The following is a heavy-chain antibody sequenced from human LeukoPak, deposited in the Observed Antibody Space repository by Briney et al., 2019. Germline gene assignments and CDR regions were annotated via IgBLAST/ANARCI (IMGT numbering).Heavy chain of an antibody. Sequence: SETLSLTCAVYGGSFSGYYWSWIRQPPGKGLEWIGEINHSGSTNYNPSLKSRVTISVDTSKNQFSLKLSSVTAADTAVYYCARDGVGFGELLLWSQGTLVTVSS. CDR2: INHSGST. D-gene: IGHD3-10*01. V-gene: IGHV4-34*01. J-gene: IGHJ4*02. CDR1: GGSFSGYY. CDR3: ARDGVGFGELLL.